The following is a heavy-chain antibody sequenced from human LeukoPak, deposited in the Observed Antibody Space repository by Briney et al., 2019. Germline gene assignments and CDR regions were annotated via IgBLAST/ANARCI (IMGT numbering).Heavy chain of an antibody. J-gene: IGHJ4*02. CDR1: RFTFSSYW. V-gene: IGHV3-7*01. D-gene: IGHD6-6*01. CDR3: ASLSSIAAR. Sequence: SGGSLRLSCAASRFTFSSYWMSWVRQAPGKGLEWVANIKQDGSEKYYVDSVKGRFTISRDNAKNSLYLQMNSLRAEDTAVYYCASLSSIAARWGQGTLVTVSS. CDR2: IKQDGSEK.